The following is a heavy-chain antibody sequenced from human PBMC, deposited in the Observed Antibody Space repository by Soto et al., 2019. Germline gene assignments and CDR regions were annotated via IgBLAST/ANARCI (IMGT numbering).Heavy chain of an antibody. D-gene: IGHD6-19*01. CDR1: GFTFSSYS. V-gene: IGHV3-21*01. CDR3: ARELLAVDRGPFDY. J-gene: IGHJ4*02. CDR2: ISSSSSYI. Sequence: PGGSLRLSCAASGFTFSSYSMNWVRQAPGKGLEWVSSISSSSSYIYYADSVKGRFTISRDNAKNSLYLQMNSLRAEDTAVYYCARELLAVDRGPFDYWGQGTLVTVSS.